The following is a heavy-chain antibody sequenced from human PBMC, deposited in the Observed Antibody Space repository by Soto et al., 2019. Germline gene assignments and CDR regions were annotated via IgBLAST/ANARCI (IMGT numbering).Heavy chain of an antibody. D-gene: IGHD3-9*01. J-gene: IGHJ6*02. V-gene: IGHV3-21*01. Sequence: EVRLVESGGGLVKPGGSLRLSCAASGFTFSSYSMIWVRQAPGQGLEWVSSISTTSTYIYYADSVKGRFTISRDNAKNSLFLQMDSLRAEDTAVYYCARDFKYDILTSYYGMDVWGQGTTVTVSS. CDR2: ISTTSTYI. CDR1: GFTFSSYS. CDR3: ARDFKYDILTSYYGMDV.